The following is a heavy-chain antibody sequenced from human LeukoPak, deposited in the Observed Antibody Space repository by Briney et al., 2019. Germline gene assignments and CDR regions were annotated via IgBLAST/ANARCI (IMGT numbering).Heavy chain of an antibody. CDR2: ISSSSSYI. CDR3: ARDPTQTYCSSTSCPGGFDY. D-gene: IGHD2-2*01. V-gene: IGHV3-21*01. CDR1: GFTFSSYS. Sequence: GGSLRLSCAASGFTFSSYSMNWVRQAPGKGLEWVSSISSSSSYIYYADSVKGRFTISRDNAKNSLYLQMNSLRAEDTAVYYCARDPTQTYCSSTSCPGGFDYWGQGTLVTVSS. J-gene: IGHJ4*02.